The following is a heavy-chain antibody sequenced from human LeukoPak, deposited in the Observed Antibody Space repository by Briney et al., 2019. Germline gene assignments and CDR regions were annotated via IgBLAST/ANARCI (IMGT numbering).Heavy chain of an antibody. J-gene: IGHJ5*02. Sequence: ASVNVSCKASGYTFTVYYMHWVRQAPGQGVEWMGWINPNSGGTNYAQKFQGRVTMTRDTSISTAYMEPSRLRSDDTAVYYCARVDHPMQFDHWGQGTLVTVSS. CDR2: INPNSGGT. CDR1: GYTFTVYY. V-gene: IGHV1-2*02. CDR3: ARVDHPMQFDH. D-gene: IGHD2-2*01.